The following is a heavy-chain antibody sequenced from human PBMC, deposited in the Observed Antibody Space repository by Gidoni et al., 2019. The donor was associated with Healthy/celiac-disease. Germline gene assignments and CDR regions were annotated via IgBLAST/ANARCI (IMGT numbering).Heavy chain of an antibody. Sequence: QLQLQESGPGLVKPSETLSLTCTVSGGSISSNSHYWGWIRQPPGKGLEWIGRINYSGSTYYNPSLKSRVTISVDTSKNQFSLKLSSVTAADTAVYYCARGTTMVRGGYYYYGMDVWGQGTTVTVSS. CDR1: GGSISSNSHY. J-gene: IGHJ6*02. D-gene: IGHD3-10*01. CDR3: ARGTTMVRGGYYYYGMDV. V-gene: IGHV4-39*01. CDR2: INYSGST.